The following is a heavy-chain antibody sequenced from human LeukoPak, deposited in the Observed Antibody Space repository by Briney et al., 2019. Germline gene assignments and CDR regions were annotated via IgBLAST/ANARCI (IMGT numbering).Heavy chain of an antibody. CDR2: IYPGDSET. V-gene: IGHV5-51*01. J-gene: IGHJ6*02. Sequence: GESLHISCKGSGFTFPKYWIGWVRQMPGKGMECMGLIYPGDSETRYSPSFQGQVTFSVDTSINTAYLECKSLKASDTAIYYCTRHSDTTMLTGYYYGLDVWGQGTTVTVSS. CDR1: GFTFPKYW. D-gene: IGHD5-18*01. CDR3: TRHSDTTMLTGYYYGLDV.